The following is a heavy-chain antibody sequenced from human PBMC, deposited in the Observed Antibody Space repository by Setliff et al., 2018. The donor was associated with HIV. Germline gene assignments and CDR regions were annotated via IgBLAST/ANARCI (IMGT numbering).Heavy chain of an antibody. Sequence: SVKVSCKAAGGTFNNYVFSWVRKAPGRGLEWIGAIIPILDTTNYAQKFQDRVTITTDESTSTAYMELRSLTPEDTAVYYCARDLDEAVKDADNYVPLDLWGQGTLVTVSS. D-gene: IGHD3-16*01. CDR1: GGTFNNYV. V-gene: IGHV1-69*05. J-gene: IGHJ5*02. CDR2: IIPILDTT. CDR3: ARDLDEAVKDADNYVPLDL.